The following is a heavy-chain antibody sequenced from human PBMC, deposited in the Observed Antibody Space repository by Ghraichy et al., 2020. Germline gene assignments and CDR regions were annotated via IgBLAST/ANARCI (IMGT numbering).Heavy chain of an antibody. D-gene: IGHD3-22*01. J-gene: IGHJ4*02. CDR2: IYWNDDK. CDR1: GFSLSTSGVG. V-gene: IGHV2-5*01. CDR3: AHGPYYYDSSGYYYGEGFDY. Sequence: SGPTLVKPTQTLTLTCTFSGFSLSTSGVGVGWIRQPPGKALEWLALIYWNDDKRYSPSLKSRLTITKDTSKNQVVLTMTNMDPVDTATYYCAHGPYYYDSSGYYYGEGFDYWGQGTLVTVSS.